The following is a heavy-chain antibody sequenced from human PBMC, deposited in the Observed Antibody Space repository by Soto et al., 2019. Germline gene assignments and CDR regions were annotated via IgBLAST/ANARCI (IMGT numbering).Heavy chain of an antibody. J-gene: IGHJ4*02. CDR2: ISSSSGYI. CDR1: GFTFSSYG. D-gene: IGHD2-15*01. Sequence: EVQLVESGGGLVKPGGSLRLSCAGSGFTFSSYGMNWVRQAPGKGLEWVSSISSSSGYISYTDSVKGRFTISRDNAKNSLFLQMNSLRVDDTAVYYCARDPLPAVVSRPYWGQGALVTVSS. CDR3: ARDPLPAVVSRPY. V-gene: IGHV3-21*01.